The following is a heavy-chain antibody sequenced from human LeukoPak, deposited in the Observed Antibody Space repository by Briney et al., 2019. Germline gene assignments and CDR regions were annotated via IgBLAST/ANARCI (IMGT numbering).Heavy chain of an antibody. CDR1: GGSISSSNYY. D-gene: IGHD3-16*02. CDR2: IFYSGTT. Sequence: SETLSLTCTVSGGSISSSNYYWGWIRQPPGKGLERIGSIFYSGTTYYNPSLKSRVTISVDTSKNQFSLRLRSFTAADTAVYYCARQRGDNDYIWGRYRFPDSWGQGTLVSVSS. CDR3: ARQRGDNDYIWGRYRFPDS. J-gene: IGHJ5*01. V-gene: IGHV4-39*01.